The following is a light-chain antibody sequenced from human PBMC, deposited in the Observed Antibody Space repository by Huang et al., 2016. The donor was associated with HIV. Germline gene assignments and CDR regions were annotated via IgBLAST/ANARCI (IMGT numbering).Light chain of an antibody. V-gene: IGKV3-15*01. Sequence: EIVMTQSQATLSVSPGERATLSCRDSQRVSSNLAWYLQKPGQATRLLIYAASTRATGIPARFSGSGSGTEFTLTISSLQSEDFAVYYCQQYNNWPRTFGQGTKVEI. CDR3: QQYNNWPRT. J-gene: IGKJ1*01. CDR1: QRVSSN. CDR2: AAS.